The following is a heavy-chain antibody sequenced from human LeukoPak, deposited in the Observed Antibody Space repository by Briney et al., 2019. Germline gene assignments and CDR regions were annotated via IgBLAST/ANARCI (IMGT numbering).Heavy chain of an antibody. CDR1: GFTFSSYG. CDR2: ISYDGSNK. Sequence: GGSLRLSCAASGFTFSSYGMHWVRQAPGKGLEWVALISYDGSNKYFADSVKGRFTISRDNAKNTLYLQMNGLRAEDMAVYYCARGDGYGMDYWGQGTRVTASS. D-gene: IGHD5-24*01. J-gene: IGHJ4*02. CDR3: ARGDGYGMDY. V-gene: IGHV3-30*03.